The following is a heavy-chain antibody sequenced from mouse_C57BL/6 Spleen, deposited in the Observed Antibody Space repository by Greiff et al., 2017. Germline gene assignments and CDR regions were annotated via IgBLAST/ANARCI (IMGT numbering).Heavy chain of an antibody. V-gene: IGHV1-61*01. CDR2: IYPSDSET. J-gene: IGHJ2*01. CDR3: AINYYGSSSYFDY. D-gene: IGHD1-1*01. CDR1: GYTFTSYW. Sequence: QVQLQQPGAELVRPGSSVKLSCKASGYTFTSYWMDWVKQRPGQGLEWIGNIYPSDSETHYNQKFKDKATLTVDKSSSTAYMQLSSLTPEDSAVYYCAINYYGSSSYFDYWGQGTTLTVSA.